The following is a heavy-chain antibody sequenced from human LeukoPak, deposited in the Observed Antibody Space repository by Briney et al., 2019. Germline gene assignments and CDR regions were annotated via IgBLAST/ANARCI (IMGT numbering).Heavy chain of an antibody. D-gene: IGHD5-12*01. CDR2: IYSDDST. CDR1: GFTVSSNY. J-gene: IGHJ4*02. CDR3: ARDSGYDDWGSYYFDY. Sequence: GGSLRLSCAASGFTVSSNYMSWVRQAPGKGLEWVSVIYSDDSTYYADSVKGRFTISRDISKNTLYLQMNSLRAEDTAVYYCARDSGYDDWGSYYFDYWGQGTLVTVSS. V-gene: IGHV3-66*01.